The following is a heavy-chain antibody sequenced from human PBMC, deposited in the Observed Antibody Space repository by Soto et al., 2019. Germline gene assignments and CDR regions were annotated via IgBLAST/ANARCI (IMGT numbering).Heavy chain of an antibody. D-gene: IGHD6-19*01. CDR3: AKDTSGWNRQGFDP. J-gene: IGHJ5*02. CDR1: GGSISSHNW. CDR2: IFQSGST. Sequence: QVQLQESGPGLMMPSGTLSLTCAVSGGSISSHNWWSWVRQPPGKGLEWIGEIFQSGSTNYNPSLQSRVTIAVDKSKNQLSLKLSSVSAADTAVYYCAKDTSGWNRQGFDPWGQGTLVTVSS. V-gene: IGHV4-4*02.